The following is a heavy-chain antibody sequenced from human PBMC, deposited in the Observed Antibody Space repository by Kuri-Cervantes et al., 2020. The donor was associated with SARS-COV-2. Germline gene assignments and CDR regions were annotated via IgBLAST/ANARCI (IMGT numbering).Heavy chain of an antibody. V-gene: IGHV3-66*01. D-gene: IGHD1-1*01. CDR1: GFTFSGHW. J-gene: IGHJ4*02. Sequence: GGSLRLSCAASGFTFSGHWIHWVRQAPGKGLEWVSVIYSGGSTYYADSVKGRFTISRDNAKNMLFLQMNSLRAEDTAVYYCVRDGDHWNFDYRGQGTLVTVSS. CDR3: VRDGDHWNFDY. CDR2: IYSGGST.